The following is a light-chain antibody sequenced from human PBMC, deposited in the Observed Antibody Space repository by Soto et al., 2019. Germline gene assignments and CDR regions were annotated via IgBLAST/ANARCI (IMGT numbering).Light chain of an antibody. J-gene: IGKJ1*01. V-gene: IGKV1-39*01. Sequence: DIQMTQTTASLSASVGDRVTISFLASQSISSYLNWYQQKPGKAPKLLIYAASSLQSGVPSRFSGSGSGTEFTLTISRLQPEDFASYYCLQDYGDSWTFGQGTKVDIK. CDR2: AAS. CDR3: LQDYGDSWT. CDR1: QSISSY.